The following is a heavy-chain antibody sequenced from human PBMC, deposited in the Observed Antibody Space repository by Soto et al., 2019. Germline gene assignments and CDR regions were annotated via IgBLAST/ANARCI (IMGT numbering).Heavy chain of an antibody. CDR3: AKGTVTQVYYFDY. J-gene: IGHJ4*02. CDR1: GFTFSTYA. Sequence: EVQLLQSGGGLVQPGGSLRLSCEASGFTFSTYAMSWVRQAPGKGLEWVSGFSGNGGRTYYAVSVKGRFTISRDNSKNTLFLQMNSLRVEDTAVYYCAKGTVTQVYYFDYWGQGTLVAVSS. V-gene: IGHV3-23*01. D-gene: IGHD4-17*01. CDR2: FSGNGGRT.